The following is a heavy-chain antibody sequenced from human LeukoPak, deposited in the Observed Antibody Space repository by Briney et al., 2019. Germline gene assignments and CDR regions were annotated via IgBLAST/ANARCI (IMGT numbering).Heavy chain of an antibody. CDR2: INHSGST. V-gene: IGHV4-34*01. CDR3: ARGPRPSLYYYYGMDV. Sequence: SETLSLTCAVYGGSFSGYYWSWIRQPPGKGLEWIGEINHSGSTNYNPSLKSRVTISVDTSKNQFSLKLSSVTAADTAVYYCARGPRPSLYYYYGMDVWGQGTTVTVSS. CDR1: GGSFSGYY. J-gene: IGHJ6*02.